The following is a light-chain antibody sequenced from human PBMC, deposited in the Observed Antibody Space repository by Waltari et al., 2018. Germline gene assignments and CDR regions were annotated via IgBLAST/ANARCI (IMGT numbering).Light chain of an antibody. J-gene: IGKJ5*01. CDR2: EAA. CDR3: QQRKTWPIT. V-gene: IGKV3-11*01. Sequence: EIVLTQSPATLSLSPGDRATLSCRASQSVSSFLAWYQQKRGQAPRLLIYEAATRATGIPARFSGSGSGTDFTLTISSLEPEDFAVYYCQQRKTWPITFGQGTRLEIK. CDR1: QSVSSF.